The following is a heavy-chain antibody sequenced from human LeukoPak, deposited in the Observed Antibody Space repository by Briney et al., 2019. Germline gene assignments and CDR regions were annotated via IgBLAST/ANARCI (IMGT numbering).Heavy chain of an antibody. CDR1: GYTFTSYG. J-gene: IGHJ3*02. CDR2: ISAYNGNT. Sequence: ASVKVSCKASGYTFTSYGISWVRQAPGQGLEWMGWISAYNGNTNYAQKLQGRVTMTTDTSTSTAYMELRSLRSDDTAVYYCASTVGATVLGLRAFDIWGQGTMVTVSS. V-gene: IGHV1-18*01. CDR3: ASTVGATVLGLRAFDI. D-gene: IGHD1-26*01.